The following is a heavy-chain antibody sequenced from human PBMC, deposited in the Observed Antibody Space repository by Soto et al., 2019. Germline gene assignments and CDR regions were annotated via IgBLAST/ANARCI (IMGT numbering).Heavy chain of an antibody. V-gene: IGHV1-18*04. CDR1: GYTFTSYG. CDR2: ISAYNGNT. CDR3: AVRILGYCSSTSCYSPSNDY. Sequence: RASVKVSCKASGYTFTSYGISWVRQAPGQGLEWMGWISAYNGNTNYAQKLQGRVTMTTDTSTSTAYMELRSLRSDDTAVYYCAVRILGYCSSTSCYSPSNDYWGQGTLVTVSS. J-gene: IGHJ4*02. D-gene: IGHD2-2*01.